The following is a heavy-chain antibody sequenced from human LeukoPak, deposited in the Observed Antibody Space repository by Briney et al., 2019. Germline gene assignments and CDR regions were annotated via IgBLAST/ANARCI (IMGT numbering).Heavy chain of an antibody. CDR1: GFTFSTYP. V-gene: IGHV3-23*01. Sequence: PGGSLRLSCGASGFTFSTYPVNGVPQAPGKALEWVSAITGSGGATYYADSVKGRFTISRDNAKNSLYLQMNSLRAEDTAVYYCARDYGEIGRFDYWGQGTLVTVSS. CDR2: ITGSGGAT. D-gene: IGHD4-17*01. CDR3: ARDYGEIGRFDY. J-gene: IGHJ4*02.